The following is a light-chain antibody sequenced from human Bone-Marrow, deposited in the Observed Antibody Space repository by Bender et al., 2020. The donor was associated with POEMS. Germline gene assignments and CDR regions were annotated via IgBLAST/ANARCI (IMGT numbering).Light chain of an antibody. CDR1: SSDVGGYNY. V-gene: IGLV2-14*03. CDR3: SSYTRSSPYVV. Sequence: QSALTQPASVSGSPGQSITISCTGTSSDVGGYNYVCWYQQHPGKAPKLLIYDVSNRPSGVSNRFSGSKSGNTASLTISGLQAEDEADYYCSSYTRSSPYVVFGGGTKLTVL. J-gene: IGLJ2*01. CDR2: DVS.